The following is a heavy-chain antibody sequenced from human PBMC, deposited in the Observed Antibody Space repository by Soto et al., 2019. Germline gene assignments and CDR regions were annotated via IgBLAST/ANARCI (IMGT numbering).Heavy chain of an antibody. D-gene: IGHD5-12*01. CDR1: GYTFTSYD. J-gene: IGHJ6*03. V-gene: IGHV1-8*01. CDR2: MNPNSGNT. Sequence: QVQLVQSGAEVKKPGASVKVSCKASGYTFTSYDINWVRQATGQGLEWMGWMNPNSGNTGYAQKFQGRVTMTRNTSMSAAYMELSSLRSEDTAVYYSASGVSGYDTNYCYYYYMDVWGKGTTVTVSS. CDR3: ASGVSGYDTNYCYYYYMDV.